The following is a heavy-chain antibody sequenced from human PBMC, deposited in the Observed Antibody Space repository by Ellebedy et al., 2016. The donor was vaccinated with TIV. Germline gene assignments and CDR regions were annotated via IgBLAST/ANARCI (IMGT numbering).Heavy chain of an antibody. CDR3: AKDIKDCSNGVCVRAYNLGNWFDT. J-gene: IGHJ5*02. CDR1: GFTLSNHA. CDR2: ISYDGSNK. V-gene: IGHV3-30*18. D-gene: IGHD2-8*01. Sequence: GESLKISXAASGFTLSNHAMSWVRQAPGKGLEWVAVISYDGSNKFYADSVEGRFSISRDDSKNTVYVEMNSLRAEDTAVYYCAKDIKDCSNGVCVRAYNLGNWFDTWGQGTPVTVSS.